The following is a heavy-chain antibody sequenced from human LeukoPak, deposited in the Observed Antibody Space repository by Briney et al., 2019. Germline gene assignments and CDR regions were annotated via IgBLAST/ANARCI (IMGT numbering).Heavy chain of an antibody. V-gene: IGHV4-39*01. Sequence: SETLSLTCTVSGGSISSSSYYWGWIRQPPGKGLEWIGSIYYSGSTYYNPSLKSRVTISVDTSKNQFSLKLSSVTAADTAVYYCATAGEGFLEWLLDYWGQGTLVTVSS. CDR1: GGSISSSSYY. D-gene: IGHD3-3*01. CDR3: ATAGEGFLEWLLDY. CDR2: IYYSGST. J-gene: IGHJ4*02.